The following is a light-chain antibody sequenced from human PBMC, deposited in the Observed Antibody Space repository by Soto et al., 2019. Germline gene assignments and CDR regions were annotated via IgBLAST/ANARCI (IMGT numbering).Light chain of an antibody. V-gene: IGKV1-5*03. CDR3: QQYNAYSRM. Sequence: DIQMTQSPSTLSASVGDRVTITCRASESISSGLAWYQQKPGKAPNLLIYKASTLESGVPSRFSGSGSGTEFTLTISILQPDDFANYYCQQYNAYSRMFGQGTKVELK. CDR1: ESISSG. CDR2: KAS. J-gene: IGKJ1*01.